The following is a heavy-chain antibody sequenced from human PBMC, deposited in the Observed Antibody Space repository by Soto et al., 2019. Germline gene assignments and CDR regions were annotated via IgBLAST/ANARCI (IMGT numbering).Heavy chain of an antibody. V-gene: IGHV3-30*18. J-gene: IGHJ4*02. D-gene: IGHD1-26*01. CDR3: AKDRVGTTYYFDN. CDR2: ISYDGSNT. Sequence: QVQLVESGGGVVQPGRSLRLSCAASGFTFSNYGMHWVRQAPGKGLEWVAIISYDGSNTYFADSVKGRFTISRDNYKNTLYPQMNSLRAEDTAVYYCAKDRVGTTYYFDNWGQGTLVTVSS. CDR1: GFTFSNYG.